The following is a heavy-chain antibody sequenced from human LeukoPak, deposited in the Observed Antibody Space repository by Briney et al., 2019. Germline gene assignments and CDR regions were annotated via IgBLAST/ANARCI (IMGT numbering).Heavy chain of an antibody. D-gene: IGHD3-3*01. CDR3: ARFSDFWSGYGAHAFDI. Sequence: ASVKVSCKASGGTFTSYAISWVRQAPGQGLEWMGRIIPIFGTANYAKKFQGRVTITTDESTRTAYMQLSSLRSEDTAVYYCARFSDFWSGYGAHAFDIWGQGTMVTVSS. CDR1: GGTFTSYA. CDR2: IIPIFGTA. V-gene: IGHV1-69*05. J-gene: IGHJ3*02.